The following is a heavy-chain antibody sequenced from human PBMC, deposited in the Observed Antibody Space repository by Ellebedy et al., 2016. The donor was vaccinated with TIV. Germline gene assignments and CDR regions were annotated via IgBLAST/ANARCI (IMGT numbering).Heavy chain of an antibody. CDR1: GYSFTSYW. D-gene: IGHD6-6*01. Sequence: PGGSLRLSCKGSGYSFTSYWIGWVRQMPGKGLEWMGIIYPGDPATRYSPSFQGQVTIPADKSISTAYLQWSSLKASDTAMYYCARQRSPASHFDYWGQGTLVTVSS. CDR3: ARQRSPASHFDY. V-gene: IGHV5-51*01. CDR2: IYPGDPAT. J-gene: IGHJ4*02.